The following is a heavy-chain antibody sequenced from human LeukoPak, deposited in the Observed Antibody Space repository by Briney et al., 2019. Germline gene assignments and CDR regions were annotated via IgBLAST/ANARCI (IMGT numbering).Heavy chain of an antibody. Sequence: SETLSLTCTVSGGSISSYYWSWIRQPPGKGLEWIGYIYYSGSTNYNPSLKSRVTISVDTSKNQFSLKLSSVTAADTAVYYCARANGEDWFDAWGQGTLVTVSS. D-gene: IGHD4-17*01. V-gene: IGHV4-59*01. CDR3: ARANGEDWFDA. J-gene: IGHJ5*02. CDR1: GGSISSYY. CDR2: IYYSGST.